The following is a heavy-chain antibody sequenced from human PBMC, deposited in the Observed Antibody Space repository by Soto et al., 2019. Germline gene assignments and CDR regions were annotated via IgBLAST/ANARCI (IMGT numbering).Heavy chain of an antibody. CDR1: GGSIRDYY. V-gene: IGHV4-59*08. D-gene: IGHD3-22*01. Sequence: SETLSLTCTVSGGSIRDYYWGWIRQSPGKGLEWIGYIYYTGTTKYNPSLKSRVTISVDSSKNQFSLKLDSVTAADTAVFYCERLGGYYQAFDSWGRGTLVTVSS. CDR3: ERLGGYYQAFDS. CDR2: IYYTGTT. J-gene: IGHJ4*02.